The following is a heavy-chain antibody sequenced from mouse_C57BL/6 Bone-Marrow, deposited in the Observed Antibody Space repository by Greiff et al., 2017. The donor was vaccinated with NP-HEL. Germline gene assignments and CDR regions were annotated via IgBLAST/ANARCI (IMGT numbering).Heavy chain of an antibody. CDR1: GFTFSSYA. V-gene: IGHV5-4*03. J-gene: IGHJ2*01. CDR2: ISDGGSYT. D-gene: IGHD2-2*01. CDR3: AGGEMVTTEYYFDY. Sequence: EVMLVESGGGLVKPGGSLKLSCAASGFTFSSYAMSWVRQTPEKRLEWVATISDGGSYTYYPDNVKGRFTISRDNAKNNLYLQMSHLKSEDTAMYDCAGGEMVTTEYYFDYWGQGTTLTVSS.